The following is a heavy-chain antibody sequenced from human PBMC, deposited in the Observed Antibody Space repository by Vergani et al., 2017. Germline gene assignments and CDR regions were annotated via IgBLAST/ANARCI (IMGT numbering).Heavy chain of an antibody. D-gene: IGHD2-2*01. J-gene: IGHJ6*02. CDR2: IKSKTDGGTT. Sequence: EVQLVESGGGLVKPGWSLRLSCAASGFTFSNAWMSWVRQAPGKGLEWVGRIKSKTDGGTTDYAAPVKGRFTISRDDSKNTLYLQMNSLKTEDTAVYYCTTDLSPRSTSCYDEYYYYYGMDVWGQGTTVTVSS. CDR3: TTDLSPRSTSCYDEYYYYYGMDV. V-gene: IGHV3-15*01. CDR1: GFTFSNAW.